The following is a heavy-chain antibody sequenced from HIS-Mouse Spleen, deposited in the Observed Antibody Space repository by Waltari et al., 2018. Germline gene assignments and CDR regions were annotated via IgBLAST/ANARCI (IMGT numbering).Heavy chain of an antibody. D-gene: IGHD6-13*01. CDR2: IYYSGST. Sequence: QLQLQESGPGLVKPSETRSLYSTVSGASISSSRYYSHRLRPPPGKGLEWIGSIYYSGSTYYNPSLKSRVTISVDTSKNQFSLKLSSVTAADTAVYYCAREIPYSSSWYDWYFDLWGRGTLVTVSS. CDR3: AREIPYSSSWYDWYFDL. CDR1: GASISSSRYY. J-gene: IGHJ2*01. V-gene: IGHV4-39*07.